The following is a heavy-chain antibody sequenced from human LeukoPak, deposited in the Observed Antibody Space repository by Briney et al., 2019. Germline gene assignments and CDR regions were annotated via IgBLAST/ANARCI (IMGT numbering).Heavy chain of an antibody. CDR2: TYYRSKWYN. CDR1: GDSVSSNSAA. V-gene: IGHV6-1*01. CDR3: PRDRGVNYYDMICGY. Sequence: SQTLSLTCALSGDSVSSNSAAWNWIRQSPSRGLEWLGRTYYRSKWYNDYAVSVKSRITINPDTSKNQFSLQLNSVTPGDTAVYYGPRDRGVNYYDMICGYWGQGTLVTVSS. D-gene: IGHD3-22*01. J-gene: IGHJ4*02.